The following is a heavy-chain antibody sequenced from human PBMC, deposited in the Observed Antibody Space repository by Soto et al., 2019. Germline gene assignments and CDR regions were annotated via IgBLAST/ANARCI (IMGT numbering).Heavy chain of an antibody. V-gene: IGHV3-30-3*01. CDR2: ISYDGSNK. Sequence: LRLSCAASGFTFSSYAMHWVRQAPGKGLGWVAVISYDGSNKYYADSVKGRFTISRDNSKNTLYLQMNSLRAEDTAVYYCARGSGGLLNYYYGMDVWGQGTTVTVSS. CDR1: GFTFSSYA. D-gene: IGHD3-10*01. CDR3: ARGSGGLLNYYYGMDV. J-gene: IGHJ6*02.